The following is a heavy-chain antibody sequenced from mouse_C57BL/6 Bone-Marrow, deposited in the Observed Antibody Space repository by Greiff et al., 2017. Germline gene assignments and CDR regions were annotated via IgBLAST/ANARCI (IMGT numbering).Heavy chain of an antibody. CDR2: ISSGSSTI. CDR3: ARPYDYDEFAY. J-gene: IGHJ3*01. D-gene: IGHD2-4*01. Sequence: EVNVVESGGGLVKPGGSLKLSCAASGFTFSDYGMHWVRQAPEKGLEWVAYISSGSSTIYYADTVKGRFTISRDNAKNTLFLQMTSLRSEDTAMYYCARPYDYDEFAYWGQGTLVTVSA. CDR1: GFTFSDYG. V-gene: IGHV5-17*01.